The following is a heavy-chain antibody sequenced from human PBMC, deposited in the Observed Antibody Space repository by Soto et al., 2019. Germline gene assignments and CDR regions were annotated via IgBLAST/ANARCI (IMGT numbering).Heavy chain of an antibody. Sequence: SETLSLTCTVSGGSISSGDYYWSWIRQHPGKGLEWIGYIYYSGSTYYNPSLRSRVTISIDTSKNQFSLKLSSVTAADTAVYYCARGDYYDSSEDYWGQGTLVTVSS. J-gene: IGHJ4*02. CDR2: IYYSGST. D-gene: IGHD3-22*01. V-gene: IGHV4-31*03. CDR3: ARGDYYDSSEDY. CDR1: GGSISSGDYY.